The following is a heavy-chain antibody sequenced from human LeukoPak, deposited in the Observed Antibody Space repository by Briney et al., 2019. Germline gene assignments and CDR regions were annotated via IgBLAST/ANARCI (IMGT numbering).Heavy chain of an antibody. CDR2: IYYSGST. J-gene: IGHJ5*02. D-gene: IGHD6-13*01. CDR1: GGSISTSGYY. V-gene: IGHV4-39*01. CDR3: ARIIAVAAAPGWVDP. Sequence: PSETLSLTCTVSGGSISTSGYYWGWIRQAPGKGLEWIGNIYYSGSTYYNPSLKSRATMSVDTSKNQFSLKLSSVTAADTAVYSCARIIAVAAAPGWVDPWGQGTLVTVSS.